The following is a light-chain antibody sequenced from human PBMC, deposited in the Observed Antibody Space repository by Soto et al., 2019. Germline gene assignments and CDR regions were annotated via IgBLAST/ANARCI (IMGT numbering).Light chain of an antibody. J-gene: IGKJ4*01. Sequence: EIVMTQSPATLSVSPGERATLFCRASQNIGGTLAWYQQKPGQAPRLLFYGASTRAAGVPARFSGSGSGTEFTLTINSLQSEDFAVYYCQQFHKWPPITFGGGTKVDIK. V-gene: IGKV3-15*01. CDR1: QNIGGT. CDR3: QQFHKWPPIT. CDR2: GAS.